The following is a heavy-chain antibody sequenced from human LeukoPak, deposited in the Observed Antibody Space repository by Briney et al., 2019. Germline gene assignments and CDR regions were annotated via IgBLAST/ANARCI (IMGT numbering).Heavy chain of an antibody. CDR2: IYYSGGT. D-gene: IGHD3-16*01. CDR1: GGSINYYY. CDR3: ARSQDDYVWGSAEEYYFDY. J-gene: IGHJ4*02. Sequence: SETLSLTCTVSGGSINYYYWMWIRQPPGKGLEWIGYIYYSGGTHYNPSLKSRVTMLVDTSKNQFSLKLTAVTAADTAVYYCARSQDDYVWGSAEEYYFDYWGQGTLVTVSS. V-gene: IGHV4-59*01.